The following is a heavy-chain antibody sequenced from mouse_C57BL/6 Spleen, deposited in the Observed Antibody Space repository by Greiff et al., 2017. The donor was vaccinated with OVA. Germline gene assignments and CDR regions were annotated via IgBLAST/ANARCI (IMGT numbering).Heavy chain of an antibody. CDR1: GYTFTSYW. Sequence: VQLQQSGAELVKPGASVSMSCKASGYTFTSYWITWVKQRPGQGLEWLGDIYPGSGSTNYNEKFTSKATLTVDPSSRTAYMQLSSLTSDDSAVYYCARTPRSNLDYWGQGTTLTVSS. CDR2: IYPGSGST. CDR3: ARTPRSNLDY. V-gene: IGHV1-55*01. D-gene: IGHD2-5*01. J-gene: IGHJ2*01.